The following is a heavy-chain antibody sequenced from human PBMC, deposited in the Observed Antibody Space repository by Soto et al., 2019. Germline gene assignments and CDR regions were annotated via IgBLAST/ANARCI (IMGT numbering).Heavy chain of an antibody. V-gene: IGHV3-7*01. CDR1: GFTFSSNW. CDR3: ASQGRLPDAFDI. CDR2: IKHDGSET. D-gene: IGHD6-25*01. Sequence: GGSLRLSCATSGFTFSSNWMSWVRQAPGKGLEWVAKIKHDGSETYYVDSVKGRFTISRDNARNSLYLQLNSLRAEDTAVYYCASQGRLPDAFDIWGHGTMVTVSS. J-gene: IGHJ3*02.